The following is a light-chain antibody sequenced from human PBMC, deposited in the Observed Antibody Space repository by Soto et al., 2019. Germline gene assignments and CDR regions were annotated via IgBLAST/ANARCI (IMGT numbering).Light chain of an antibody. CDR3: QQYYSTPYN. Sequence: EIVMTQSPDSLAVSLGERATINCKSSQSVLYSSNNENYLAWYQQKPGQSPKLLIHWASTRKSGVPDQFSGSGSWTEFTLTISNLEAEGVAVYFCQQYYSTPYNFGQGTKVEIK. V-gene: IGKV4-1*01. CDR1: QSVLYSSNNENY. CDR2: WAS. J-gene: IGKJ2*01.